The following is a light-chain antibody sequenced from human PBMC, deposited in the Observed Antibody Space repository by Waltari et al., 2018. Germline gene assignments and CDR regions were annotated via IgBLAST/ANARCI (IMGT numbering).Light chain of an antibody. CDR2: EDN. J-gene: IGLJ2*01. V-gene: IGLV3-1*01. Sequence: SYELTQPPSVSVSPGQTASITCPGDELGDKYACWYQQKPGQSPVLVIYEDNRRPSGSPVLFSGSSSENTATLTISGTEAMDEADYYCQAWDSSTAWVFGGGTKLTVL. CDR1: ELGDKY. CDR3: QAWDSSTAWV.